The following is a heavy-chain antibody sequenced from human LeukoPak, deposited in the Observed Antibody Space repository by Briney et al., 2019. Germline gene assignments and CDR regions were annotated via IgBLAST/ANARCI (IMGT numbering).Heavy chain of an antibody. CDR2: ISSSGSTI. Sequence: DPGGSLRLSCAASGFTFSSYAMNWVRQAPGKGLEWVSYISSSGSTIYYADSVKGRFTISRDNAKNSLYLQMNSLRAEDTAVYYCARVRDSYGADDAFDIWGQGTMVTVSS. CDR3: ARVRDSYGADDAFDI. CDR1: GFTFSSYA. V-gene: IGHV3-48*04. J-gene: IGHJ3*02. D-gene: IGHD5-18*01.